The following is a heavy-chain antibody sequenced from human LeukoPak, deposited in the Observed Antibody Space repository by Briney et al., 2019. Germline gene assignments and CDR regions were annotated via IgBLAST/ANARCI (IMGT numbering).Heavy chain of an antibody. J-gene: IGHJ5*02. Sequence: SETLSLTCTVSGGSISSSSYYWVWIRQPAGKGLEWIGRIYTSGSTNYNPSLKSRVTMSVDTSKNQFSLKLSSVTAADTAVYYCARIYGDYGWFDPWGQGTLVTVSS. CDR2: IYTSGST. CDR1: GGSISSSSYY. CDR3: ARIYGDYGWFDP. V-gene: IGHV4-61*02. D-gene: IGHD4-17*01.